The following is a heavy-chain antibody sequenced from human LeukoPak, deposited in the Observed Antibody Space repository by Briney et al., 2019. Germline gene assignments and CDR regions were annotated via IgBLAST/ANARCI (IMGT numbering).Heavy chain of an antibody. Sequence: PSETLSLTCTVSGGSISSYYWSWIRQPPGKGLEWIGYIYYSGSTNYNPSLKSRVTISVDTSKNQFSLKLSSVTAADTAVYYCARVVVVPAAGVVIVNWFDPWGQGTLVTVSS. CDR1: GGSISSYY. V-gene: IGHV4-59*12. J-gene: IGHJ5*02. D-gene: IGHD2-2*01. CDR3: ARVVVVPAAGVVIVNWFDP. CDR2: IYYSGST.